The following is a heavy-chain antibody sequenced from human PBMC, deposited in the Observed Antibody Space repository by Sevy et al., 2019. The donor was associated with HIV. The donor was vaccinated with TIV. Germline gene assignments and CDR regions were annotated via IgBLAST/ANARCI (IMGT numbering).Heavy chain of an antibody. V-gene: IGHV3-23*01. CDR3: AREGCTQPHDY. J-gene: IGHJ4*02. Sequence: GGSLRLSCAASGFTFAKYSMSWVRQAPGKGLEWVSTFSFGCGRINYADSVKGRFTISGDDSKNILFLQMNSLRAEDTATYFCAREGCTQPHDYWGQGTLVTVSS. D-gene: IGHD2-8*01. CDR1: GFTFAKYS. CDR2: FSFGCGRI.